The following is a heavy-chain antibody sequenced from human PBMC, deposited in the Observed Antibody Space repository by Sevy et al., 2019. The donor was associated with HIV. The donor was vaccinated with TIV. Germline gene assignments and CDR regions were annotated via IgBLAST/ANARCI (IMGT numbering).Heavy chain of an antibody. CDR3: AKEVYGGIAAAGTGEFDP. CDR2: ISWKGGRI. CDR1: GFTFDDYA. Sequence: GGSLRLSCAASGFTFDDYAMHWVRQAPGKGLEGVSGISWKGGRIGYADSVKGRFTISRDNAKNSLNLQMNSLRADDTALYYCAKEVYGGIAAAGTGEFDPWGQGTLVTVSS. V-gene: IGHV3-9*01. D-gene: IGHD6-13*01. J-gene: IGHJ5*02.